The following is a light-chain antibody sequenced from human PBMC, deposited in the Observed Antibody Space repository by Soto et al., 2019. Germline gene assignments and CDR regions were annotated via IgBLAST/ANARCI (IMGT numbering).Light chain of an antibody. CDR1: SSNIGGNS. V-gene: IGLV2-14*01. J-gene: IGLJ1*01. CDR3: FSFTTTSNHV. CDR2: EVN. Sequence: QSVLTQPPSVSAAPGQKVTISCSGSSSNIGGNSVSWYQQLPGTAPKLMISEVNNRPSGVSNRFSGSKSGNTAYLTISGLQVEDEAEYFCFSFTTTSNHVLGTGTKVT.